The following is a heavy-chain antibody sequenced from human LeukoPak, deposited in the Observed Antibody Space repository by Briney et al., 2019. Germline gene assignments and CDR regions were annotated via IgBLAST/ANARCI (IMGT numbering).Heavy chain of an antibody. V-gene: IGHV4-39*07. CDR2: IYYSGST. Sequence: PSETLSLTCTVSGGSISSSSYYWGGIRQPPGKGLEWIGSIYYSGSTYYNPSLKSRVTISVDTSKNQFSLKLSSVTAADTAVYYCASSGYSSGWYSGYWGQGTLVTVSS. CDR3: ASSGYSSGWYSGY. J-gene: IGHJ4*02. D-gene: IGHD6-19*01. CDR1: GGSISSSSYY.